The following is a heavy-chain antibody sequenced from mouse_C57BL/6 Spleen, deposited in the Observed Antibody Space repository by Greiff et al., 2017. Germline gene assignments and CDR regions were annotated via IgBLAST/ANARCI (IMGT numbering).Heavy chain of an antibody. CDR2: INPNNGGT. Sequence: EVQLQQSGPELVKPGASVKIPCKASGYTFTDYNMDWVKQSHGKSLEWIGDINPNNGGTIYNQKFKGKATLTVDKSSSTAYMEFRSLTSEDTAVYYCARELGRGFDYWGQGTTLTVSS. D-gene: IGHD4-1*01. V-gene: IGHV1-18*01. CDR1: GYTFTDYN. J-gene: IGHJ2*01. CDR3: ARELGRGFDY.